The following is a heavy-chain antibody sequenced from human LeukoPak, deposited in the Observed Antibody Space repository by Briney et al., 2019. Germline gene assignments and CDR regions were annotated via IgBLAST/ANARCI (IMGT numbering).Heavy chain of an antibody. J-gene: IGHJ4*02. Sequence: GGSLRLSCAASGFTFSNAWMSWVRQAPGKGLEWVGRIQSKTDGGTTDYAAPVKGRFTISRDDSKNTLYLQMNSLKTEDTAVYYCTTVDLVVAASDYWGQGTLVTVSS. D-gene: IGHD2-15*01. CDR3: TTVDLVVAASDY. CDR1: GFTFSNAW. V-gene: IGHV3-15*01. CDR2: IQSKTDGGTT.